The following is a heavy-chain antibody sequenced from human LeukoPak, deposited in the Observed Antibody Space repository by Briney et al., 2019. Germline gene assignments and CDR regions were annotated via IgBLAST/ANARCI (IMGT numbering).Heavy chain of an antibody. CDR2: IDSVGNRI. V-gene: IGHV3-74*01. D-gene: IGHD1-14*01. Sequence: PGGSLRLSCAGSGFTFSNYWIHWVRQVPGKGLLWVSRIDSVGNRIVYADSVKGRFTISRDNAKNTVYLQMNCLRAEDTAVYYCVADSENRSGGDYWGQGTLVTVSS. CDR1: GFTFSNYW. CDR3: VADSENRSGGDY. J-gene: IGHJ4*02.